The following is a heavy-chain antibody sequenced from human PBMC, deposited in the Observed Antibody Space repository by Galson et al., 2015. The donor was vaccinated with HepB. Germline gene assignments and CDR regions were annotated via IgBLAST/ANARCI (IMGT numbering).Heavy chain of an antibody. V-gene: IGHV4-59*01. CDR1: GGSISSYY. D-gene: IGHD3-10*01. CDR3: ARADSPDEGTAFDI. CDR2: IYYSGST. Sequence: TLSLTCTVSGGSISSYYWSWIRQPPGKGLEWIGYIYYSGSTNYNPSLKSRVTISVDTSKNQFSLKLSSVTAADTAVYYCARADSPDEGTAFDIWGQGTMVTVSS. J-gene: IGHJ3*02.